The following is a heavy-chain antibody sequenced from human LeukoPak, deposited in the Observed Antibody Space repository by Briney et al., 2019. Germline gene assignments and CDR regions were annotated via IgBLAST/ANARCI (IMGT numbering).Heavy chain of an antibody. V-gene: IGHV3-30*18. Sequence: GGSLRLSCAASGFTFSSYGMHWVRQAPGKGLEWVAAISYDGSNKYYADSVKGRFTISRDNSKNTLYLQMNSLRAEDTAVYYFAKERGGYNYGDYFDYWGRGTLVTVSS. CDR1: GFTFSSYG. D-gene: IGHD5-24*01. J-gene: IGHJ4*02. CDR2: ISYDGSNK. CDR3: AKERGGYNYGDYFDY.